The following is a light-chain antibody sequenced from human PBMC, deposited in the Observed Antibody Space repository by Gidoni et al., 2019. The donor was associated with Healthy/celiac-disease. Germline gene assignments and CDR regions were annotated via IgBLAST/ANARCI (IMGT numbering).Light chain of an antibody. CDR3: QQRSNWPLT. Sequence: EIVLTQSPATLSLSPGERATLSCRASQSVSSYLAWYQQKPGQAPRLLISDASNRATGIPARFSGSGSGTDFTLTISSLEPEDFAVYYCQQRSNWPLTFXXXTKVEIK. V-gene: IGKV3-11*01. J-gene: IGKJ4*01. CDR2: DAS. CDR1: QSVSSY.